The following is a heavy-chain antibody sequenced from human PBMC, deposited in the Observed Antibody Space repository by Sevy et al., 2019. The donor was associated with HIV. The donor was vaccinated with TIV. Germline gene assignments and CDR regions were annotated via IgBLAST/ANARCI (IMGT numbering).Heavy chain of an antibody. CDR2: INTNTGNP. V-gene: IGHV7-4-1*02. CDR3: ARGDVVVVVAATLNYYYYGMDV. CDR1: GYTFTSYA. J-gene: IGHJ6*02. Sequence: ASVKVSCKASGYTFTSYAMNWVRQAPGQGLEWMGCINTNTGNPTYAQGFTGRFVFSLDTSVSTAYLQISSLKAEDTAVYYCARGDVVVVVAATLNYYYYGMDVWGQGTTVTVSS. D-gene: IGHD2-15*01.